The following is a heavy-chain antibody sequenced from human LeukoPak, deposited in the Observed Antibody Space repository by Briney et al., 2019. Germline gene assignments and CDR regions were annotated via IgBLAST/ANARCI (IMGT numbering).Heavy chain of an antibody. J-gene: IGHJ4*02. CDR3: AKVEQYYFDY. Sequence: GWSLTLSCPASGFTFISYAMSWLRQAPGKGLEWVSAISGSGGSTYYADSVQGRFTISRDNSKNTLYLQMNSLRAEDTAVYYCAKVEQYYFDYWGQGTLVTVSS. CDR2: ISGSGGST. CDR1: GFTFISYA. D-gene: IGHD6-19*01. V-gene: IGHV3-23*01.